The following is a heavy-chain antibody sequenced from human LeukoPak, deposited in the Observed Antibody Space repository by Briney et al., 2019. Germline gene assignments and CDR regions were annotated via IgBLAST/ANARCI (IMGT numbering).Heavy chain of an antibody. J-gene: IGHJ4*02. D-gene: IGHD1-14*01. V-gene: IGHV3-48*03. CDR2: SSTSGNSI. CDR1: GFSLSNYE. CDR3: ARETPEYD. Sequence: PGGSLRLSCAASGFSLSNYEMNWVRQAPGKGLEWVSYSSTSGNSIYYADSVKGRFTISRDNAKNLLYLQLNSLRDEDTAVYYCARETPEYDWGQGTLVTVSS.